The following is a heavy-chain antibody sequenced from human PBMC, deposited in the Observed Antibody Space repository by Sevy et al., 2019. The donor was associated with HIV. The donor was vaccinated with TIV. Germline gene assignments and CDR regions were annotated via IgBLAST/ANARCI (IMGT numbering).Heavy chain of an antibody. CDR2: ISYDGSNK. J-gene: IGHJ4*02. CDR1: GFTFSNFL. V-gene: IGHV3-30-3*01. D-gene: IGHD6-13*01. CDR3: ARDRESSSWLDY. Sequence: GGSLRLSCAASGFTFSNFLMYWVRQAPGKGLEWVAGISYDGSNKYYADSVKGRLTISRDNSKNTLYLQMNSLRDEDTAKYYCARDRESSSWLDYWGQGTLVTVSS.